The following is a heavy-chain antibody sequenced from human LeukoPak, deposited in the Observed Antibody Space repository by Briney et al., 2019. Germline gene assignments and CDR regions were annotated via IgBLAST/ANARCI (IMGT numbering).Heavy chain of an antibody. CDR2: MNPNSGNT. CDR1: GYTFTSYD. CDR3: AREGPVYQLHHSYYYYYYMDV. V-gene: IGHV1-8*01. Sequence: ASVKVSCKASGYTFTSYDINWVRQATGQGLEWMGWMNPNSGNTGYAQKFQGRVTMTRNTSIRTAYMELSSLRSAATAVYYCAREGPVYQLHHSYYYYYYMDVWGKGTTVTISS. D-gene: IGHD2-2*01. J-gene: IGHJ6*03.